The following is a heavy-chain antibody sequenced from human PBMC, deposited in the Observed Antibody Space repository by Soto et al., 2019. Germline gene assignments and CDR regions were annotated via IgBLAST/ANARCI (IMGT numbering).Heavy chain of an antibody. Sequence: SETLSLTCTVYGGSISNYYWSWIRQPARKGLEWIGRIYSSGSTNYNPSLKSRVTVSVDKSKNQFSLKLSSVTAADTAVYFCAGDQGYYYSGVDVWGQGTTVTVSS. CDR2: IYSSGST. J-gene: IGHJ6*02. V-gene: IGHV4-4*07. CDR3: AGDQGYYYSGVDV. CDR1: GGSISNYY.